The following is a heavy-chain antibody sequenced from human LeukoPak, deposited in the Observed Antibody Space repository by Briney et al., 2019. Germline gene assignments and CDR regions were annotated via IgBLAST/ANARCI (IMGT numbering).Heavy chain of an antibody. CDR1: GGSISSGSYY. CDR2: IYTSGST. J-gene: IGHJ6*03. Sequence: SQTLSLTCTVSGGSISSGSYYWSWIRQPAGKGLEWIGRIYTSGSTNYNPSLKSRVTISVDTSKNQFSLKLSSVTAADTAVYYCARDLGGYGPYYYYYMDVWGKGTTVTVSS. D-gene: IGHD5-12*01. V-gene: IGHV4-61*02. CDR3: ARDLGGYGPYYYYYMDV.